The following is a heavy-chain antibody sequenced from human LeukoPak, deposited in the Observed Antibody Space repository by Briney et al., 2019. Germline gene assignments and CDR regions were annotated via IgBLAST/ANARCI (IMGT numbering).Heavy chain of an antibody. Sequence: SETLSLTCTVSGGSISSYYWSWIRQPPGKGLEWIGYIYYSGSTNYNPSLKSRVTISVDTSKNQFSLKLSSVTAADTAVYCCARHPKPTVTTSRWFDPWGQGTLVTVSS. V-gene: IGHV4-59*01. CDR1: GGSISSYY. CDR3: ARHPKPTVTTSRWFDP. CDR2: IYYSGST. D-gene: IGHD4-17*01. J-gene: IGHJ5*02.